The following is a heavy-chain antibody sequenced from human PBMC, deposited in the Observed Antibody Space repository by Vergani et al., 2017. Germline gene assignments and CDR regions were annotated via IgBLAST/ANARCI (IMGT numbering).Heavy chain of an antibody. Sequence: QVQLVESGGGVVQPGRSLRLSCAASGFTFSSYGMHWVRQAPGKGLEWVAVIWYDGSNKYYADSVKGRFTISRDNSKNTVYLQMNSLRAEDTAVYYCAKGRGYGGTGHPNDYWGQGTLVTVAS. D-gene: IGHD4-23*01. CDR1: GFTFSSYG. CDR2: IWYDGSNK. CDR3: AKGRGYGGTGHPNDY. V-gene: IGHV3-33*06. J-gene: IGHJ4*02.